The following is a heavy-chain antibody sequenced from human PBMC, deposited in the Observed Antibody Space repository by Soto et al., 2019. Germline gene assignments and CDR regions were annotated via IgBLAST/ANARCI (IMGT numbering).Heavy chain of an antibody. D-gene: IGHD1-7*01. V-gene: IGHV1-18*01. J-gene: IGHJ4*02. Sequence: APVNVYCKAAGYSFSSYAGSWVRQAPGQGLEWMGWISVYNGNTNYPQKLQARVTMTTDTSTSTAYMELRSLRSDDTAVYYCARVGTEEYNWNYVLGYWGQGTLVTGSS. CDR1: GYSFSSYA. CDR2: ISVYNGNT. CDR3: ARVGTEEYNWNYVLGY.